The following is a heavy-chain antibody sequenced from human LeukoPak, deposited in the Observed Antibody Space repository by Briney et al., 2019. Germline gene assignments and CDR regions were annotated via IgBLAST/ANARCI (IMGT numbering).Heavy chain of an antibody. CDR2: INPNSGGT. CDR1: GYTFTDYY. Sequence: ASVKVSCKASGYTFTDYYMHWVRQAPGQGLEWMGWINPNSGGTNYAQKFQSRVTMTRDTSISTAYMELSRLRSDDTAVYYCARGADLGYCSSTSCRPFDPWGQGTLVTVSS. D-gene: IGHD2-2*01. J-gene: IGHJ5*02. V-gene: IGHV1-2*02. CDR3: ARGADLGYCSSTSCRPFDP.